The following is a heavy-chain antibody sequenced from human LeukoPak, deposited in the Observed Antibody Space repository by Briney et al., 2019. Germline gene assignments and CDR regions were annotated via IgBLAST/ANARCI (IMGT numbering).Heavy chain of an antibody. J-gene: IGHJ4*02. D-gene: IGHD3-9*01. Sequence: SETLSLTCTVSGGSIGSYYWSWIRQHPGKSLEWIGYIYYSGSTYYNPSLKSRVTMSVDTSKNQFSLKLSSVTAADAAVYYCARNRDTLNLDYWGQGTLVTVSS. CDR1: GGSIGSYY. CDR3: ARNRDTLNLDY. CDR2: IYYSGST. V-gene: IGHV4-31*03.